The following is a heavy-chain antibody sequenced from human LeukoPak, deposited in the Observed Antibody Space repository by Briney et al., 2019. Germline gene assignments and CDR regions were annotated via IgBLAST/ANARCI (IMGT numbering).Heavy chain of an antibody. CDR2: LFTGGGRT. J-gene: IGHJ4*02. CDR1: GFTFNNYL. V-gene: IGHV3-23*01. Sequence: GGSLRLSCAASGFTFNNYLMSWVRQAPGKGLEWVSVLFTGGGRTLYADSVKGRFTISGDTSRTTLYLQMNGLRAEDTAVYYCAKECDYSPGHKFDLWGQGTLVTVSS. D-gene: IGHD3-10*01. CDR3: AKECDYSPGHKFDL.